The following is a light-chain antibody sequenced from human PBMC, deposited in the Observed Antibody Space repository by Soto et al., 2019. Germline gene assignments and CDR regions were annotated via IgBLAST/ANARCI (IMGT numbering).Light chain of an antibody. CDR3: MQTLQIPNT. CDR1: QSLLHFTGHNF. V-gene: IGKV2-28*01. CDR2: SGS. Sequence: DIVMTQSPLSLPVTPGEPASIPCRSSQSLLHFTGHNFLDWYLQRPGQSPQLLIYSGSHRASGVPDRISGSGSGTDFTLKISRVEAEDVGVYYCMQTLQIPNTFGQGTKLEIK. J-gene: IGKJ2*01.